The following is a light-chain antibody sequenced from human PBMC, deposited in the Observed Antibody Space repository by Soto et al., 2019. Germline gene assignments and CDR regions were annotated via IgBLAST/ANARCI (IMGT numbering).Light chain of an antibody. Sequence: QSALTQPPSASGSPGQSVTISCTGTSSDVGGYNYVSWYQQHPGKAPKLMMYEVSKRPPGVPDRFSGSKSGNTASLTVSGLQAEDEADYYCSSYAGSNNYVFGTGTKLTVL. CDR1: SSDVGGYNY. CDR2: EVS. J-gene: IGLJ1*01. V-gene: IGLV2-8*01. CDR3: SSYAGSNNYV.